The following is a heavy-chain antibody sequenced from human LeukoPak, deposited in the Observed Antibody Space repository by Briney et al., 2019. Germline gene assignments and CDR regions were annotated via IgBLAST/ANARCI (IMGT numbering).Heavy chain of an antibody. CDR1: GGTFSSYA. D-gene: IGHD2-2*02. Sequence: GASVKVSCKASGGTFSSYAISWVRQAPGQGLEWMGGIIPIFGTANYAQKFQGRVTITADESTSTAYMELSSLRSEDTAVYYCARVGFGCSSTSCYRGGLNWFDPWGQGTLVTISS. CDR3: ARVGFGCSSTSCYRGGLNWFDP. CDR2: IIPIFGTA. J-gene: IGHJ5*02. V-gene: IGHV1-69*13.